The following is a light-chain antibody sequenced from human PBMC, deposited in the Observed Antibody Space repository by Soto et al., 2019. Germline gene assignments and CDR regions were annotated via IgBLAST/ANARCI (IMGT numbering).Light chain of an antibody. V-gene: IGKV3-20*01. CDR3: QQYGDSPFT. J-gene: IGKJ1*01. CDR2: GAS. CDR1: QNVGSY. Sequence: EIVWRQSPGTLSLSPGEGATLSCRTSQNVGSYLAWYQQKPGQAPSLLIYGASSRATGIPDRFSGRGSGTDFTLTISRLEPEDFALYYCQQYGDSPFTFGQGTKVDIK.